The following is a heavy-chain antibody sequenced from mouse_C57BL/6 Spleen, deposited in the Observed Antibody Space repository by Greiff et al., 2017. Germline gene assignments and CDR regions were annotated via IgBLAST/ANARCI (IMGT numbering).Heavy chain of an antibody. CDR3: ARDKGKGIDYYAMDY. CDR2: INYDGSST. Sequence: EVKLVESEGGLVQPGSSMKLSCTASGFTFSDYYMAWVRQVPEKGLEWVANINYDGSSTYYLDSLKSRFIISRDNAKNILYLQMSSLKSEDIATYYCARDKGKGIDYYAMDYWGQGTSVTVSS. CDR1: GFTFSDYY. D-gene: IGHD2-14*01. J-gene: IGHJ4*01. V-gene: IGHV5-16*01.